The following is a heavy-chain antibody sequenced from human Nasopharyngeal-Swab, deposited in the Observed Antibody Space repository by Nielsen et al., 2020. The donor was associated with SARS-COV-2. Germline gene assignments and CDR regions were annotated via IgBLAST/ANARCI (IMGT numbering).Heavy chain of an antibody. CDR3: AVSSWQDFDP. CDR1: GFTFSSYI. J-gene: IGHJ5*02. CDR2: ISSSSSYI. V-gene: IGHV3-21*01. D-gene: IGHD6-13*01. Sequence: GESLKISCAASGFTFSSYIMNGVRQAPGKGLEWVSSISSSSSYIYYADSVKGRFTISRDNAKNSLYLQMNSLRAEDTAVYYCAVSSWQDFDPWGQGTLVTVSS.